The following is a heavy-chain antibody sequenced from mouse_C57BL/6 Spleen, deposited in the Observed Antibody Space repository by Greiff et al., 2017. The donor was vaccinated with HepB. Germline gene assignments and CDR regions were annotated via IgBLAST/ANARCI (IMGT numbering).Heavy chain of an antibody. CDR1: GYTFTSYW. V-gene: IGHV1-64*01. CDR2: IHPNSGST. D-gene: IGHD1-1*01. Sequence: QVQLQQPGAELVKPGASVKLSCKASGYTFTSYWMHWVKQRPGQGLEWIGMIHPNSGSTNYNEKFKSKATLTVDKSSSTAYMQLSSLTSEDSAIYYCARYATLDAMDYWGQGTSVTVSS. J-gene: IGHJ4*01. CDR3: ARYATLDAMDY.